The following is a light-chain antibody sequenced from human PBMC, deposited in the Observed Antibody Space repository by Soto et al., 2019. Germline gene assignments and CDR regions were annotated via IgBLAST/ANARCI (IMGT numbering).Light chain of an antibody. CDR1: QSVSSN. J-gene: IGKJ4*01. CDR2: GAS. V-gene: IGKV3-15*01. Sequence: ETEMNLNTAEVRRAGGECRSLWCTASQSVSSNLAWYQQKPGQAPRLLIYGASTRATGIPDRFSGSGSGTEFNLTMRSLQSDDFAVSFCQPYCTGLGTFGGGTKVDIK. CDR3: QPYCTGLGT.